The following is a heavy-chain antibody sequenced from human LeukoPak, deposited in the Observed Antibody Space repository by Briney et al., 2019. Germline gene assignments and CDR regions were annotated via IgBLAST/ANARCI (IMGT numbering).Heavy chain of an antibody. CDR1: GFTFSSYE. Sequence: GGSLRLSCAASGFTFSSYEMNWVRQAPGKGLEWVSYISSSGSTIYYADSVKGRFTISRDNAKNSLYLQMNSLRAEDTAVYYCASEVKWLFAFDIWGQGTMVTVSS. CDR3: ASEVKWLFAFDI. D-gene: IGHD3-22*01. V-gene: IGHV3-48*03. J-gene: IGHJ3*02. CDR2: ISSSGSTI.